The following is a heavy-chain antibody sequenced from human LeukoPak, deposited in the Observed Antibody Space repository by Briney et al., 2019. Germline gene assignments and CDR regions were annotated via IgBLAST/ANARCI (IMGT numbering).Heavy chain of an antibody. V-gene: IGHV4-4*02. Sequence: ASETLSLTCAVSGGSISSSNWWSWVRQPPGKGLEWIGEIYHSGSTNYNPSLKSRVTISVDKSKNQFSLKLSSVTAADTAVYYCATSGYSYGYPLSDYWGQGTLVTVSS. D-gene: IGHD5-18*01. J-gene: IGHJ4*02. CDR1: GGSISSSNW. CDR2: IYHSGST. CDR3: ATSGYSYGYPLSDY.